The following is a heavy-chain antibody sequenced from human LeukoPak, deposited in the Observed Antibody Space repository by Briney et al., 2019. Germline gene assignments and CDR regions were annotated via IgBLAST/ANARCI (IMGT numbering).Heavy chain of an antibody. Sequence: GGSLRLSCAASGFTFSDYYMNWIRQAPGKGLEWVSYISSTASTMYFADSVKGRFTISRDNAKNSLYLQMNSLRAEDTAVYYCARVGNYYDSSGYYLSFDYWGQGTLVTVSS. CDR2: ISSTASTM. D-gene: IGHD3-22*01. J-gene: IGHJ4*02. CDR3: ARVGNYYDSSGYYLSFDY. CDR1: GFTFSDYY. V-gene: IGHV3-11*01.